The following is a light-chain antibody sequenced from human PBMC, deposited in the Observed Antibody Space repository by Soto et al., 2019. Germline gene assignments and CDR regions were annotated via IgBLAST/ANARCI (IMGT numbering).Light chain of an antibody. CDR2: GAS. CDR3: QQYGSSPRT. V-gene: IGKV3-20*01. J-gene: IGKJ1*01. CDR1: QSVSSSF. Sequence: EIVLTQSPGTLSLSPGERATLSCRASQSVSSSFLAWYQQKPGQAPRLLIYGASSRATGIPDRFSGSGSGTDFPLTISRLEPEDFAVYYCQQYGSSPRTFGHGTKVAIK.